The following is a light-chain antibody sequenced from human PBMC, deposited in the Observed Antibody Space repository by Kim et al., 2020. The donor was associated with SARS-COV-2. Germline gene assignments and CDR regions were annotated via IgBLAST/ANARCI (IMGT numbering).Light chain of an antibody. CDR1: QGISNY. Sequence: DIQMTQSPSSLSASVGDGVTITCRASQGISNYLAWYQQKPGRVPRVLIYSASTLLSGVPSRFSGSRSGTDSTLTISSLQPEDVATYYCQKYDSAHWTFGQGTQVDSK. CDR3: QKYDSAHWT. V-gene: IGKV1-27*01. CDR2: SAS. J-gene: IGKJ1*01.